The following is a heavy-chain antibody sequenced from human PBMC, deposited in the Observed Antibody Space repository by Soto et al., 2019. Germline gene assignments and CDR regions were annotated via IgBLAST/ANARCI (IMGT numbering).Heavy chain of an antibody. CDR3: AKGGTVVRGVTLDY. CDR2: ISASGASKT. V-gene: IGHV3-23*01. D-gene: IGHD3-10*01. CDR1: GFISSSYA. J-gene: IGHJ4*02. Sequence: QLLESGVGLAQPGGSLRLSCAASGFISSSYAMNWVRQAPGKGLEWVASISASGASKTYYADSVKGRFTIFRDNSENTLFLQMNSLRAEDTAVYYCAKGGTVVRGVTLDYWGQGTLVSVSS.